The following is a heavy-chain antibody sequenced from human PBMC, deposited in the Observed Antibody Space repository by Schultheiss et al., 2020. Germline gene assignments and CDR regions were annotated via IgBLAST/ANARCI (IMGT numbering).Heavy chain of an antibody. Sequence: SETLSLTCAVYGGSFSGYYWSWIRQPPGKGLEWIGEINHSGSTNYNPSLKSRVTILVDTSKIQFSLKLSSVTAADTAVYYCARDDVPGLGGDGFDYWGQGTLVTVSS. J-gene: IGHJ4*02. CDR2: INHSGST. CDR3: ARDDVPGLGGDGFDY. V-gene: IGHV4-34*01. CDR1: GGSFSGYY. D-gene: IGHD3-10*01.